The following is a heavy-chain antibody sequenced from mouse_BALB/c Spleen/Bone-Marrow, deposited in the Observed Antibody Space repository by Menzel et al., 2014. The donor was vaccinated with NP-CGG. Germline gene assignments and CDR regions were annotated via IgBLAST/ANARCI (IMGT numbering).Heavy chain of an antibody. V-gene: IGHV5-9-3*01. CDR2: ISSGGNYT. Sequence: EVKVVESGGGLVKPGGSLKLSCAASGFTFSSYAMSWVRQTPEKRLEWVATISSGGNYTYYPDSMKGRFSISRDNAKNTLYLQMSSLRSEDTAVYYCARHGGYDAGAWFAYWGQGTLVTVSA. D-gene: IGHD2-2*01. CDR3: ARHGGYDAGAWFAY. J-gene: IGHJ3*01. CDR1: GFTFSSYA.